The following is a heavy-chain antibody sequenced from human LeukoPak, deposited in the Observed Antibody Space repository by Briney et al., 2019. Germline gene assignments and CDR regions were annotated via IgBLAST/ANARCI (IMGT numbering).Heavy chain of an antibody. D-gene: IGHD4-23*01. Sequence: SVKLSCTASVYTLRCYYIHWMRLAPRQGLETMWWVNTNGAATNHAQRFQGRVPMTKDTFITTAYLELSRLTYDDTAVYYCARGRGHVYGGDSENYYYVDVWGKGTMVTIS. CDR3: ARGRGHVYGGDSENYYYVDV. CDR2: VNTNGAAT. CDR1: VYTLRCYY. V-gene: IGHV1-2*02. J-gene: IGHJ6*03.